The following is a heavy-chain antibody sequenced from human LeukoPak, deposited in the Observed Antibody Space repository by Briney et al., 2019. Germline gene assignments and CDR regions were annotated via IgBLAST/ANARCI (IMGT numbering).Heavy chain of an antibody. Sequence: SETLSLTCAVYGGSFSGYYWSWIRQPPGKGLEWIGETNHSGSTNYNPSLKSRVTISVDTSKNQFSLKLSSVTAADTAVYYCARGTSGARYYYYGMDVWGNGTTVTVSS. J-gene: IGHJ6*04. D-gene: IGHD2-8*02. CDR3: ARGTSGARYYYYGMDV. CDR1: GGSFSGYY. V-gene: IGHV4-34*01. CDR2: TNHSGST.